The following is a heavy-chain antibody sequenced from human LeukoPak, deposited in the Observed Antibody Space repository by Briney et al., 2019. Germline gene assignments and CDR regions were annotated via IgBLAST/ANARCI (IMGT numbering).Heavy chain of an antibody. CDR1: GGSISTYY. V-gene: IGHV4-59*01. Sequence: PSETLSLTCTVSGGSISTYYWSWIRQPPGKGLDWIGYIYYSGSTNYSPPLKSRVTISVDTSKNQFSLKLSYVTAADTTVYYCARQAPAPIAVDGNGVPGNYYYYYYMDVWGKGTTVTISS. CDR3: ARQAPAPIAVDGNGVPGNYYYYYYMDV. CDR2: IYYSGST. D-gene: IGHD6-19*01. J-gene: IGHJ6*03.